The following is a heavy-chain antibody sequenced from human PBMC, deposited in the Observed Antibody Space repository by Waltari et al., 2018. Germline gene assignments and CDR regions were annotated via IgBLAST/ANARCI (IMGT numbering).Heavy chain of an antibody. D-gene: IGHD4-17*01. Sequence: EVQLVESGGGLVQPGGSLRLSCAASGFTFSSYAMHWVRQAPGKGLEYVSAISSNGGSTYYANSVKGRFTISRDNYKNTLYLQMGSLGAEDMAVYYCARGGVTTGAFDIWGQGTMVTVSS. J-gene: IGHJ3*02. CDR3: ARGGVTTGAFDI. CDR1: GFTFSSYA. CDR2: ISSNGGST. V-gene: IGHV3-64*01.